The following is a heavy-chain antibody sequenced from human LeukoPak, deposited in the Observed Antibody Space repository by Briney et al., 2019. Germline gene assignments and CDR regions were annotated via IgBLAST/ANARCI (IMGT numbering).Heavy chain of an antibody. V-gene: IGHV1-3*01. J-gene: IGHJ4*02. Sequence: ASVKVSCKASGYTFTSYAMHWVRQAPGQRLEWMGWINAGNGNTKYSQKFQGRVTITRDTSASTAYMELSSLRSDDTAVYYCARDGYSSSWYRKGDYWGQGTLVTVSS. CDR3: ARDGYSSSWYRKGDY. D-gene: IGHD6-13*01. CDR1: GYTFTSYA. CDR2: INAGNGNT.